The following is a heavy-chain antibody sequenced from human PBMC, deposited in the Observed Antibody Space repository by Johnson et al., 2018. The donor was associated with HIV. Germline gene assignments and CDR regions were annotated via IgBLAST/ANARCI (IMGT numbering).Heavy chain of an antibody. D-gene: IGHD4-17*01. CDR3: ANLKYYGDYWGPDAFDI. CDR1: GFTFSTYG. V-gene: IGHV3-30*18. CDR2: ISYDGSYK. J-gene: IGHJ3*02. Sequence: QVQLVESGGGVVQPGRSLRLSCAASGFTFSTYGMHWVRQAPGKGLGWVAFISYDGSYKYYADSVKGRFTISRDNSKNTLYLQMNSLRAEDTAVYYCANLKYYGDYWGPDAFDIWGQGTMVSVSS.